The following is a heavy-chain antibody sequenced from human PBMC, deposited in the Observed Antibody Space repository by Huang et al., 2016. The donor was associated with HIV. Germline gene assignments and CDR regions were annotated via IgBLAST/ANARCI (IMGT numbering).Heavy chain of an antibody. Sequence: QVQLVQSGVEVKKPGASVKVSCKASGYTFTSYVISWVRQAPGQGLEWMGWISAYNGVTNYAQTVQGRVTMTTDTSTSTAYMELRSLRSDDTAVYYCARDSPLLGVVIVVVPTAPNAFDIWGQGTMVTVSS. J-gene: IGHJ3*02. V-gene: IGHV1-18*01. CDR2: ISAYNGVT. CDR3: ARDSPLLGVVIVVVPTAPNAFDI. D-gene: IGHD2-2*01. CDR1: GYTFTSYV.